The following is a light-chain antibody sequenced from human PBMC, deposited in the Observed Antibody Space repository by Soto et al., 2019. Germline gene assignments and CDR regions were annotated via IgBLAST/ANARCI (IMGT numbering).Light chain of an antibody. V-gene: IGKV3-11*01. CDR2: DAS. J-gene: IGKJ5*01. Sequence: EIVLTQSPATLSLSPGERATLSCRASQSVSSYLAWYQQKPGQAPRLLIYDASNRATGIPARFSGSGSGTDFTLTISSLEPGDFAVYYCQQRSNWLLTFGQGTRLEIK. CDR3: QQRSNWLLT. CDR1: QSVSSY.